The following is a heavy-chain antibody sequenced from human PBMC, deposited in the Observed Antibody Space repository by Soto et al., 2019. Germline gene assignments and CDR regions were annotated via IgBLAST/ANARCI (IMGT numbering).Heavy chain of an antibody. D-gene: IGHD3-10*01. V-gene: IGHV4-39*01. CDR2: IYYSGST. J-gene: IGHJ4*02. CDR3: ARTPGDRQLDY. Sequence: SETLSLTCTVSGGSISSSSYYWGWIRQPPGKGLEWIGSIYYSGSTYYNPSLKSRVTISVDTSKNQFSLKLSSVTAADTAVYYCARTPGDRQLDYWGQGTLVTVSS. CDR1: GGSISSSSYY.